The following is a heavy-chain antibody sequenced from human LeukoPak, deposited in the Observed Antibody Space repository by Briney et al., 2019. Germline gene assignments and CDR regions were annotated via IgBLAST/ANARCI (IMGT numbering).Heavy chain of an antibody. V-gene: IGHV3-53*01. CDR1: GFTVSNNF. Sequence: GGSLRLSCAVSGFTVSNNFMTWVRQAPGKGLEWVSVIFSGGTTYYADSVKGRFTIFRVNSKNTLYLQMNSLRAEDTAVYYCAKERYSSGWSDSFDYWGQGTLVTVSS. D-gene: IGHD6-19*01. CDR3: AKERYSSGWSDSFDY. CDR2: IFSGGTT. J-gene: IGHJ4*02.